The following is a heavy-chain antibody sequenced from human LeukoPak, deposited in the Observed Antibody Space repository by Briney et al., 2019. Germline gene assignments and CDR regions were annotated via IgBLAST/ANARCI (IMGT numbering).Heavy chain of an antibody. Sequence: PGGSLRLSCAASGFTFSDYDMHWVRQATGKGLEWVSAIGTAGDTYYTGSVKGRFTISRENAKNSLYLQMNSLRAGDTAVYYCARVAKERVGGVYYFDYWGQGTWVTVSS. V-gene: IGHV3-13*01. D-gene: IGHD1-1*01. CDR3: ARVAKERVGGVYYFDY. CDR2: IGTAGDT. CDR1: GFTFSDYD. J-gene: IGHJ4*02.